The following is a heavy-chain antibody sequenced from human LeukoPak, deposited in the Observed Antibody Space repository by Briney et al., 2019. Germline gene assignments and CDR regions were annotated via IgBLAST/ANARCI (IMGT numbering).Heavy chain of an antibody. Sequence: AGGSLRLSCAASGFTFSSYAMSWVRQAPGKGLEWVSAISGSGGSTYYADSVKGRFTISRDNSKNTLYLRMNSLRAEDTAVYYCAKFLPTHIVVANYYFDYWGQGTLVTVSS. V-gene: IGHV3-23*01. CDR1: GFTFSSYA. CDR2: ISGSGGST. CDR3: AKFLPTHIVVANYYFDY. D-gene: IGHD2-21*01. J-gene: IGHJ4*02.